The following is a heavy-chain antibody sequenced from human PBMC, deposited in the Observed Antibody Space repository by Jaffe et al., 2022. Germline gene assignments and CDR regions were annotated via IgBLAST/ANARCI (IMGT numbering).Heavy chain of an antibody. J-gene: IGHJ4*02. Sequence: QVQLVESGGGVVQPGGSLRLSCAASGFTFSSYGMHWVRQAPGKGLEWVAFIRYDGSNKYYADSVKGRFTISRDNSKNTLYLQMNSLRAEDTAVYYCAKVENDSGYDWIIDYWGQGTLVTVSS. CDR1: GFTFSSYG. CDR3: AKVENDSGYDWIIDY. D-gene: IGHD5-12*01. CDR2: IRYDGSNK. V-gene: IGHV3-30*02.